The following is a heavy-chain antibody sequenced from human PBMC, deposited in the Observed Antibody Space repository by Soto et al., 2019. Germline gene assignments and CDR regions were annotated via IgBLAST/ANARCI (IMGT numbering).Heavy chain of an antibody. CDR1: GFIFSSYG. Sequence: GGSLRLSCAASGFIFSSYGMHWVRQAPGKGLEWVAVISYDGSNKYYADSVKGRFTISRDNSKNTLYLQMNSLRAEDTAVYYCAKDRDIVVEVAATEFDPWGQGTPLPISS. D-gene: IGHD2-15*01. V-gene: IGHV3-30*18. J-gene: IGHJ5*02. CDR2: ISYDGSNK. CDR3: AKDRDIVVEVAATEFDP.